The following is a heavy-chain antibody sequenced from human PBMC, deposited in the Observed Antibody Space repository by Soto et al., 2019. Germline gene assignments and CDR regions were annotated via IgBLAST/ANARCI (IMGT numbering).Heavy chain of an antibody. CDR1: GFTFTSYH. V-gene: IGHV3-21*01. D-gene: IGHD3-10*01. CDR3: TATYYSGSGVTD. CDR2: ISGRSTSI. J-gene: IGHJ4*02. Sequence: GGSLRLSCAASGFTFTSYHMNWIRQAPGKGLDWVSSISGRSTSIYYADSVKGRFTISRDNAKNSLYLQMNSLRAEDTAVYYCTATYYSGSGVTDRGQGSLVTVSS.